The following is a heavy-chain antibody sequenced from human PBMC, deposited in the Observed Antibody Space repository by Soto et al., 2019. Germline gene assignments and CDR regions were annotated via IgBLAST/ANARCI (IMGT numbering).Heavy chain of an antibody. Sequence: QVPLVQSGAEVKKPGSSVKVSCKASGGTFSSYAISWVRQAPGQGLEWMGGIIPIFGTANYAQKFQGRVTITADESTSTAYMELSSLRSEDTAVYYCARGNRYSSSSSYYYYGMDVWGQGTTVTVSS. D-gene: IGHD6-6*01. J-gene: IGHJ6*02. V-gene: IGHV1-69*01. CDR3: ARGNRYSSSSSYYYYGMDV. CDR2: IIPIFGTA. CDR1: GGTFSSYA.